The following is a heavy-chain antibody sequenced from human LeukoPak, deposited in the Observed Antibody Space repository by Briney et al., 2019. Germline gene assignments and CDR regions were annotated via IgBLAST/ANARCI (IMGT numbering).Heavy chain of an antibody. CDR1: GFTFSDYY. CDR2: ISSSGSTI. D-gene: IGHD3-3*01. V-gene: IGHV3-11*04. Sequence: GGSLRLSCAASGFTFSDYYMSWIRQAPGKGLEWVSYISSSGSTIYYADSVKGRFTISRDNAKNSLYLQMNSLRAEDTAVYYCARPLRFLEWTNPMDVWGKGTTVTVSS. CDR3: ARPLRFLEWTNPMDV. J-gene: IGHJ6*04.